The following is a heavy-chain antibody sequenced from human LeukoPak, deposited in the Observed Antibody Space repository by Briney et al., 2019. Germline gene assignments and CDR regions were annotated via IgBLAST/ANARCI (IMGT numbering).Heavy chain of an antibody. CDR2: SGSGVNT. V-gene: IGHV3-23*01. CDR1: GFTFSSYA. Sequence: PGGSLRLSCAASGFTFSSYAMSWVRQAPGKGLEWVSASGSGVNTYYADSVMGRFTISRDNSKNTLYLQMNSLKAEDTAVYYCARDPDRGGGFDYWGQGTLVTASS. J-gene: IGHJ4*02. CDR3: ARDPDRGGGFDY. D-gene: IGHD2-15*01.